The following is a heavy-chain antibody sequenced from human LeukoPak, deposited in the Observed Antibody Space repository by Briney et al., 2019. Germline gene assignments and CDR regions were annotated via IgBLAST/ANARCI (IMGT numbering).Heavy chain of an antibody. D-gene: IGHD6-13*01. Sequence: SETLSLTCTVSGGSISSSSYYWGWIRQPPGKALEWIGSIYYSGSTYYNPSLKSRVTISVDTSKNQFSLKLSSVTAADTAVYYCARHVGGSWYAYYYYGMDVWGQGTTVTVSS. CDR2: IYYSGST. CDR3: ARHVGGSWYAYYYYGMDV. CDR1: GGSISSSSYY. J-gene: IGHJ6*02. V-gene: IGHV4-39*01.